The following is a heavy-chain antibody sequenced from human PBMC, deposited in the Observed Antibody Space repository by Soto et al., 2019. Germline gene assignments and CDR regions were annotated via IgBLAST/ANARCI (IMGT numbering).Heavy chain of an antibody. CDR2: ISYDGSNK. CDR3: ARVFVDIVATIEYYYYYGMDV. J-gene: IGHJ6*02. V-gene: IGHV3-30-3*01. CDR1: GFTFSSYA. D-gene: IGHD5-12*01. Sequence: QVQLVESGGGVVQPGRSLRLSCAASGFTFSSYAMHWVRQAPGKGLERVAVISYDGSNKYYADSVKGRFTISRDNSKNTLYLQMNSLRAEDTAVYYCARVFVDIVATIEYYYYYGMDVWGQGTTVTVSS.